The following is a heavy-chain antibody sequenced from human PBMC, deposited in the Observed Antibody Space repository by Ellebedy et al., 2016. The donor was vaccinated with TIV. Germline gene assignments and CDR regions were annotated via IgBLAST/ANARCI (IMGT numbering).Heavy chain of an antibody. J-gene: IGHJ4*02. V-gene: IGHV1-46*01. CDR2: INPSGGST. CDR3: ARGDTAMDHDY. D-gene: IGHD5-18*01. Sequence: ASVKVSCKVSGYTLTELSMHWVRQAPGQGLEWMGIINPSGGSTSYAQKFQGRVTMTRDTSTSTVYMELSSLRSEDTAVYYCARGDTAMDHDYWGQGTLVTVSS. CDR1: GYTLTELS.